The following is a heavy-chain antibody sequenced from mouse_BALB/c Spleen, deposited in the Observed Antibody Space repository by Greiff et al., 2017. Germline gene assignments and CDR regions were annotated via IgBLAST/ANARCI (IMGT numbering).Heavy chain of an antibody. V-gene: IGHV5-12-1*01. D-gene: IGHD2-3*01. CDR3: ARRGGDGYYLY. CDR1: GFAFSSYD. CDR2: ISSGGGST. Sequence: DVMLVESGGGLVKPVGSLKLSCAASGFAFSSYDMSWVRQTPEKRLEWVAYISSGGGSTYYPDTVKGRFTISRDNAKNTLYLQMSSLKSEDTAMYYCARRGGDGYYLYWGQGTLVTVSA. J-gene: IGHJ3*01.